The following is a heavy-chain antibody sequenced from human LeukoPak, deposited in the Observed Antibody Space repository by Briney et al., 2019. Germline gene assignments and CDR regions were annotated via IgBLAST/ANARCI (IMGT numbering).Heavy chain of an antibody. V-gene: IGHV3-23*01. Sequence: GGSLRLSCAASGFTFSSYWMNWVRQAPGKGLEWVSVVSGSGDNTNYADSVKGRFTISRDNSKNTLFLQMNSLRTEDTAVYFCARWGNDYSQFDSWGQGTLVTVS. CDR3: ARWGNDYSQFDS. CDR2: VSGSGDNT. D-gene: IGHD4-11*01. J-gene: IGHJ4*02. CDR1: GFTFSSYW.